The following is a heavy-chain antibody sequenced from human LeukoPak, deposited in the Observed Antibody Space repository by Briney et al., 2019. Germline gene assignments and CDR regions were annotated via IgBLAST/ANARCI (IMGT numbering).Heavy chain of an antibody. J-gene: IGHJ4*02. CDR1: GFTVSSNY. V-gene: IGHV3-66*01. D-gene: IGHD3-16*01. Sequence: GGSLRLSCAASGFTVSSNYMSWVRQVPGKGLEWVSVIYSDGTIYYADSVKGRFTISRDNSENTLYLQMNSLRVEDTAVYYCAREVGGGASGQWGQGTLVTVSS. CDR2: IYSDGTI. CDR3: AREVGGGASGQ.